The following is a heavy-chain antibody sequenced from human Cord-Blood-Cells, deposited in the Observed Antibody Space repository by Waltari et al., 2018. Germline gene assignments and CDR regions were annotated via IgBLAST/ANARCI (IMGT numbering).Heavy chain of an antibody. D-gene: IGHD3-16*01. J-gene: IGHJ3*02. CDR1: GCTFSSYA. Sequence: EVQLLESGGGLVQPGGSLRLSCAASGCTFSSYAMSWVRQAPGKGLWWVGQAPGEGMGWVSAISGSGGGTYHADSWKGRFTISRDHSKNTLYLQMNSLRAEDTAVYYCANTAQGMGDNDAFDIWGQGTMVTVSS. CDR2: ISGSGGGT. CDR3: ANTAQGMGDNDAFDI. V-gene: IGHV3-23*01.